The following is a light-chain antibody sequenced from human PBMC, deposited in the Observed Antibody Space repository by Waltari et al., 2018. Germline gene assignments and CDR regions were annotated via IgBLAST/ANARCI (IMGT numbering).Light chain of an antibody. V-gene: IGKV1-5*03. J-gene: IGKJ1*01. CDR2: RAS. CDR1: QAINIW. CDR3: QQYNSYSWT. Sequence: DIQMTQSPSTLSASVGDRVTITCRASQAINIWMAWYQQKPGKAPKLLIYRASSLESGGPSRFSGSGSGTEFTLTISRLQPDDFATYYCQQYNSYSWTFGQGTKVEIK.